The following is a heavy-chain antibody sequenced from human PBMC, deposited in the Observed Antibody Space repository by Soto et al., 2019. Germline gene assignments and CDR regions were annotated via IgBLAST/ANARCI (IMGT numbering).Heavy chain of an antibody. J-gene: IGHJ5*02. D-gene: IGHD3-10*01. CDR3: VRGSSYGSGTYYNLGFFGP. CDR2: ISGSGDNT. V-gene: IGHV3-23*01. Sequence: HPGGSLRLSCVGSGFTLSDYAMTWVRQGPGKGLEWVSAISGSGDNTHYTDSVRGRFTISRDNSKSTLYLQMNSLRAEDTANYYCVRGSSYGSGTYYNLGFFGPWGQGTQVTVSS. CDR1: GFTLSDYA.